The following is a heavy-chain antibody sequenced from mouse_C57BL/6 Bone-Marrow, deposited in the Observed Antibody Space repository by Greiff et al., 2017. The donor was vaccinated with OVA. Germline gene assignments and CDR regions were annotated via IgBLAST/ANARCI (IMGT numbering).Heavy chain of an antibody. D-gene: IGHD2-5*01. CDR3: AIYYSNWGFAMDY. Sequence: VKLQQSGAELARPGASVKLSCKASGYTFTSYGISWVKQRTGQGLEWIGEIYPRSGNTYYNEKFKGKATLTADKSSSTAYMELRSLTSEDSAVYFCAIYYSNWGFAMDYWGQGTSVTVSS. CDR2: IYPRSGNT. CDR1: GYTFTSYG. V-gene: IGHV1-81*01. J-gene: IGHJ4*01.